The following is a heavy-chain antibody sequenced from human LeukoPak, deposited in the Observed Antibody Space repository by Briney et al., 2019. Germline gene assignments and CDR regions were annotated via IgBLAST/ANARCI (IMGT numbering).Heavy chain of an antibody. CDR2: IYSSGST. V-gene: IGHV4-4*07. Sequence: SETLSLTCTVSGGSTSGHYWSWVRQPAEKGLEWIGRIYSSGSTNYNPSLKSRVTMSVDTSKNQFFLKLSSVTAADTAVYYCARDRSGWYGSEYWGQGTLVTVSS. CDR1: GGSTSGHY. CDR3: ARDRSGWYGSEY. J-gene: IGHJ4*02. D-gene: IGHD6-19*01.